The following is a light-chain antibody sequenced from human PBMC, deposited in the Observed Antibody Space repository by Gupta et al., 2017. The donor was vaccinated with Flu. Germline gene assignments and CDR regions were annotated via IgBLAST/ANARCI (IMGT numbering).Light chain of an antibody. CDR2: DVS. CDR3: CSYAITSTFAVV. V-gene: IGLV2-11*01. J-gene: IGLJ2*01. Sequence: SALSQPRSVSGSPGQSVTISCTGTSRDVGCCKYVSWYQQRPGSAPKLLIFDVSQRPSGFPERFSGSKSGDTASLTISGLQFEDEADYYCCSYAITSTFAVVFGGGTTVTVL. CDR1: SRDVGCCKY.